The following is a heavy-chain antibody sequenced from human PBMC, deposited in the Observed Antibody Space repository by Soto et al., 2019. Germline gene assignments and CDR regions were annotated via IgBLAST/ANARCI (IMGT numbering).Heavy chain of an antibody. CDR1: GFSLSTSGVG. V-gene: IGHV2-5*01. CDR3: AHRFRSYGTS. D-gene: IGHD5-18*01. J-gene: IGHJ5*02. Sequence: QITLKESGPPLVKPTQPLTLTCTFSGFSLSTSGVGVGWIRQPPGKALEWLALIYWNDDKRYSPSLKSRLTITKDTAKNQVVLPMTNMDPVDTATYYCAHRFRSYGTSWGQGTLVTVSS. CDR2: IYWNDDK.